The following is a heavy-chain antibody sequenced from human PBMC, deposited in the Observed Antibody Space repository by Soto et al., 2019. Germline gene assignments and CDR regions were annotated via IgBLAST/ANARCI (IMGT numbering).Heavy chain of an antibody. V-gene: IGHV3-43*01. CDR3: AKDFYYGSGSYTGSGAFDI. Sequence: EVQLVESGGVVVQPGGSLRLSCAASGFTFDDYTMRWVRQAPGKGLEWVSLISWDGSGTYYADSVKGRFTISRDNSKNSLYLQMNSLRTEDTALYYCAKDFYYGSGSYTGSGAFDIWGQGTMVTVSS. D-gene: IGHD3-10*01. J-gene: IGHJ3*02. CDR2: ISWDGSGT. CDR1: GFTFDDYT.